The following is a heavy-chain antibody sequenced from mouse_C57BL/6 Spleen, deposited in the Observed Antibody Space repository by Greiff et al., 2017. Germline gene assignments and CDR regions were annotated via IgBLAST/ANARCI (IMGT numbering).Heavy chain of an antibody. CDR3: ARQGVYYYGSSLHFDY. CDR1: GFTFSSYT. J-gene: IGHJ2*01. V-gene: IGHV5-9*01. CDR2: ISGGGGNT. D-gene: IGHD1-1*01. Sequence: EVQLVESGGGLVKPGGSLKLSCAASGFTFSSYTMSWVRQTPEKRLEWVATISGGGGNTYYPDSVKGRFTISRDNAKNTLYLQMSSLRSEDTALYYCARQGVYYYGSSLHFDYWGQGTTLTVSS.